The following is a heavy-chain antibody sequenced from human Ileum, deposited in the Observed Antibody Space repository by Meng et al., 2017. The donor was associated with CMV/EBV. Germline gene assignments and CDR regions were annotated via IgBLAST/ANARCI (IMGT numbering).Heavy chain of an antibody. CDR1: GYTFSSYY. Sequence: ASVKVSCKASGYTFSSYYIHWVRQASGQGLEWMGAINPSDSSTTYAQKFQGRVSMTRDTSTSTVDMELSSLRSEDTAVYYCATKGGEGYCTNGVCPKGYYYYYGMDVWGQGTTVTVSS. D-gene: IGHD2-8*01. J-gene: IGHJ6*02. CDR2: INPSDSST. V-gene: IGHV1-46*01. CDR3: ATKGGEGYCTNGVCPKGYYYYYGMDV.